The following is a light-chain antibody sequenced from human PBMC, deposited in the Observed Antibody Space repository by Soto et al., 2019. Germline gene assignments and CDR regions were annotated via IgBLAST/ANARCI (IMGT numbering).Light chain of an antibody. J-gene: IGKJ4*01. V-gene: IGKV3-20*01. CDR3: QQYGSSFLT. Sequence: EIVLTHSPGTLSLCPWEIATLSCRASQSVSSSYLAWYQQKRGQAPRLLIYGASSRATGIPDRFSGSGSGTDFTLTISRLEPEDFAVYYCQQYGSSFLTFGGGTKVDIK. CDR2: GAS. CDR1: QSVSSSY.